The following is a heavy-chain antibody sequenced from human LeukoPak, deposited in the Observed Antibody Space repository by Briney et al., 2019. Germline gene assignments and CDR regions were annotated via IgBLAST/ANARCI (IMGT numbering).Heavy chain of an antibody. CDR1: GFTFSSYE. V-gene: IGHV3-48*03. J-gene: IGHJ3*02. CDR3: ATITMVRGTDAFDI. Sequence: PGGSLRLSCAASGFTFSSYEMNWVRQAPGKGLEWVSYISSSGSTIYYADPVKGRFTISRDNAKNSLYLQMNSLRAEDTAVYYCATITMVRGTDAFDIWGQGTMVTVSS. CDR2: ISSSGSTI. D-gene: IGHD3-10*01.